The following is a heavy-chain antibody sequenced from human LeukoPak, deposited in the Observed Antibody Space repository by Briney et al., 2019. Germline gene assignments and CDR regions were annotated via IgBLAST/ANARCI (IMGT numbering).Heavy chain of an antibody. CDR1: GGSFSVYY. D-gene: IGHD1-7*01. J-gene: IGHJ4*02. Sequence: PSETLSLTCAVYGGSFSVYYSSWIRQPPGKGLEWIGEINHSGRTNYNRCLKSRVTISVDTSKNQFSLKLSSVTAADTAVYYWARRTYRYNCNLRGRFDYWGQGTLVTVSS. V-gene: IGHV4-34*01. CDR2: INHSGRT. CDR3: ARRTYRYNCNLRGRFDY.